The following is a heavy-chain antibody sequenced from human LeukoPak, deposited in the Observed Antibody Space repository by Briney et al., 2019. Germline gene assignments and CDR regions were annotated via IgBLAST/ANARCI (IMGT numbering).Heavy chain of an antibody. Sequence: GGSLRLSCAASGFTFSNAWMSWVRQAPGKGLEWVGRIKSNTDGGTTNYAAPVKGRFTISRDDSKNTLYLQMNSLKTEDTAVYYCTTDFRDRVNFWGQGTRVTVSS. J-gene: IGHJ4*02. CDR3: TTDFRDRVNF. CDR1: GFTFSNAW. CDR2: IKSNTDGGTT. V-gene: IGHV3-15*01. D-gene: IGHD3-10*01.